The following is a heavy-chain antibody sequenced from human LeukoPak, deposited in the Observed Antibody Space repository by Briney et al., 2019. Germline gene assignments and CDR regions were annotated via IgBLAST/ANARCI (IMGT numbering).Heavy chain of an antibody. CDR3: ARRAGAYSHPYDY. V-gene: IGHV3-7*03. Sequence: GGSLRLSCVASGFTFSSYWMSWVRQAPGKGLEWVANINQDGSEKNYVDSVKGRFTISRDNSKNTLYLQMSSLRAEDTAVYYCARRAGAYSHPYDYWGQGTLVTVSS. D-gene: IGHD4/OR15-4a*01. J-gene: IGHJ4*02. CDR1: GFTFSSYW. CDR2: INQDGSEK.